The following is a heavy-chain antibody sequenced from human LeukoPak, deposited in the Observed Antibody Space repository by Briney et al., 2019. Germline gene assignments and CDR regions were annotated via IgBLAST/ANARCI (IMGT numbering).Heavy chain of an antibody. D-gene: IGHD6-19*01. Sequence: SVTVSCKASGGTFSSYAISWVRQAPGQGLEWMGGIIPIFGTANYAQKFQGRVTITADTSTSTAYMELRSLRSDDTAVYYCARVVIPYSSGWYFYPWVEKREVGEGHIDYWGQGTLVAVSS. CDR2: IIPIFGTA. CDR3: ARVVIPYSSGWYFYPWVEKREVGEGHIDY. J-gene: IGHJ4*02. CDR1: GGTFSSYA. V-gene: IGHV1-69*06.